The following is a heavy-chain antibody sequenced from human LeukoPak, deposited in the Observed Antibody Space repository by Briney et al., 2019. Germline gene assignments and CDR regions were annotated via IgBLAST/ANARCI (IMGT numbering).Heavy chain of an antibody. J-gene: IGHJ1*01. Sequence: GGSLRLSCAASGFTFTSYNMNWVRQAPGKGLEWVSSISSSSTYIFYADSVKGRFTISRDNAKNSLSLQMNSLRAEDTAVYYCAKDRLTYYYDSSGYYYVPYFQHWGQGTLVTVSS. CDR1: GFTFTSYN. CDR3: AKDRLTYYYDSSGYYYVPYFQH. V-gene: IGHV3-21*01. D-gene: IGHD3-22*01. CDR2: ISSSSTYI.